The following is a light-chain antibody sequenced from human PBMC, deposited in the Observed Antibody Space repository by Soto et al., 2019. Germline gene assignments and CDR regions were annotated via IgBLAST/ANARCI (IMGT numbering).Light chain of an antibody. CDR1: SSDVGGYNY. CDR2: DVS. CDR3: SSYSRSETGV. V-gene: IGLV2-14*01. J-gene: IGLJ2*01. Sequence: QSALTQPASVSGSPGQSITISCTGTSSDVGGYNYVSWYQQHPGKAPKLIIYDVSNRPSGVSNRVSGSKSGNTASLTISGLQAEDEADSYCSSYSRSETGVFGGGTKLTVL.